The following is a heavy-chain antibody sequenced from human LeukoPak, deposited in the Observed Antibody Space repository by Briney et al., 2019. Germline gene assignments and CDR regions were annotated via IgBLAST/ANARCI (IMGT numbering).Heavy chain of an antibody. CDR2: VYDTGTT. D-gene: IGHD1-26*01. CDR1: SVSINNYY. V-gene: IGHV4-59*01. J-gene: IGHJ4*02. Sequence: SETLSLTCAVSSVSINNYYWSWLRQPPGKGLVWIGYVYDTGTTNYNPSLKSRVTISLDTSKNQFSPKLSSVTAADTAVYYCAREQWGLVDYWGQGTLVTVSS. CDR3: AREQWGLVDY.